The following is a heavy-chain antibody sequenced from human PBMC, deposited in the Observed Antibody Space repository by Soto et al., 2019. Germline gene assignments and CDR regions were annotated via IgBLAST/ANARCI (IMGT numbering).Heavy chain of an antibody. CDR3: ATWHEREHAYDV. CDR2: LYDVDGS. Sequence: DVQLVESGGGLMQPGESLRLSCDASGLTVSGKKYVAWVRQAPGKGLEWVSALYDVDGSFYSDSVKGRFTTSSDSSKTTVYLQMNDLRPADTAGYYCATWHEREHAYDVWGQGTTVTVSS. D-gene: IGHD1-1*01. V-gene: IGHV3-53*01. J-gene: IGHJ3*01. CDR1: GLTVSGKKY.